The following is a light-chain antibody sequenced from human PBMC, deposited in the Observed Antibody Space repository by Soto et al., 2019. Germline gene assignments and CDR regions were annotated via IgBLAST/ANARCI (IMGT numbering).Light chain of an antibody. CDR1: NSDVGGYNY. CDR3: SSYTSSSTLV. J-gene: IGLJ2*01. CDR2: DVS. V-gene: IGLV2-14*01. Sequence: QSALTQPATVSGSPGQSITISCTGTNSDVGGYNYVSWYQQHPGKAPKLMIYDVSNRPSGFSNRFSGSKSGNTASLTISGLQAEDEADYYCSSYTSSSTLVFGGGTKLTVL.